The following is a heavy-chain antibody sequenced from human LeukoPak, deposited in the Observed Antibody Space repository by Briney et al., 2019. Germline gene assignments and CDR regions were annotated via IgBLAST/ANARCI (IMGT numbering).Heavy chain of an antibody. CDR2: IWYDGSNK. J-gene: IGHJ6*03. CDR1: GFTFSSYG. CDR3: ARAEDSSSWYQYYYYMDV. D-gene: IGHD6-13*01. Sequence: GGSLRLSCAASGFTFSSYGMHWVRQAPGKGLEWVAVIWYDGSNKYYADSVKGRFTISRDNSKNTLYLQMNSLRAEDTAVYYCARAEDSSSWYQYYYYMDVWGKGTTVTVSS. V-gene: IGHV3-33*01.